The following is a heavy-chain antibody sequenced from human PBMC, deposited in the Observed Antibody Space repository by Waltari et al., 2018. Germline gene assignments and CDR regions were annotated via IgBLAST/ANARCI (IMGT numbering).Heavy chain of an antibody. CDR2: ISGDNGDT. J-gene: IGHJ4*02. D-gene: IGHD3-22*01. CDR3: ARLYDNSYYNYASDY. V-gene: IGHV1-18*01. Sequence: QVQLVQSGAEVKKPGASVKVSCKASGYTFNNYGVAWVRQAPGQGLEWKGWISGDNGDTKFAQKFQDRLTRTTDTSTDTAYMELRSLRSDDTAVYYCARLYDNSYYNYASDYWGQGTLVTVSS. CDR1: GYTFNNYG.